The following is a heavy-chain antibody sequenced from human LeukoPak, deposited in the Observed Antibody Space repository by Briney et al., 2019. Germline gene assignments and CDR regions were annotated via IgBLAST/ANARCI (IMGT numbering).Heavy chain of an antibody. D-gene: IGHD2-15*01. CDR3: ARDHDHCSGGSCYEGAFDI. Sequence: PGGSLRLSCGASGFXFSSYEMNWVRQAPGKGLEWVSYISSSGSTIYYADSVKGRFTISRDNAKNSLYLQMNSLRAEDTAVYYCARDHDHCSGGSCYEGAFDIWGQGTMVTVSS. J-gene: IGHJ3*02. CDR2: ISSSGSTI. CDR1: GFXFSSYE. V-gene: IGHV3-48*03.